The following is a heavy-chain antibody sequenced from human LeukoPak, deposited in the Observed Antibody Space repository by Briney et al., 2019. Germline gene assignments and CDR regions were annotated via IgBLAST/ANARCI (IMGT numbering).Heavy chain of an antibody. CDR2: ISGSGDST. J-gene: IGHJ4*02. CDR3: AKTGSWGSSNYYFDY. CDR1: GFTFSSYG. V-gene: IGHV3-23*01. D-gene: IGHD2-15*01. Sequence: GGSLRLSCAASGFTFSSYGMSWVRQAPGKGLEWVSAISGSGDSTYYADSVKGRFTISRDNSKNTLYLQMNSLRAEDTALYYCAKTGSWGSSNYYFDYWGQGTLVTVSS.